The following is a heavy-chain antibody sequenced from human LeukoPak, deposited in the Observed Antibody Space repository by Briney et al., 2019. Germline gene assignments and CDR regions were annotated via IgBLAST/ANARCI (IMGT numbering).Heavy chain of an antibody. CDR2: ISSSSSYI. Sequence: PGGSLRLSCAASGFTFSNYAMRWVRQAPGMGLEWVSSISSSSSYIYYADSVKGRFTISRDNAKNSLYLQMNSLRAEDTAVYYCARGPYGDLPVDYWGQGTLVTVSS. J-gene: IGHJ4*02. CDR1: GFTFSNYA. V-gene: IGHV3-21*01. D-gene: IGHD4-17*01. CDR3: ARGPYGDLPVDY.